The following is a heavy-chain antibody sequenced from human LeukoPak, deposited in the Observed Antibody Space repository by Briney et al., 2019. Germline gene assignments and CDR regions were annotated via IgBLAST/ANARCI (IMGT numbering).Heavy chain of an antibody. J-gene: IGHJ6*02. CDR2: IKSKTDGGTT. D-gene: IGHD4-23*01. CDR1: GFTFSNAW. Sequence: GSPRLSCAASGFTFSNAWMSWVRQAPGKGLEWVGRIKSKTDGGTTDYAAPVKGRFTISRDDSKNTLYLQMNSLKTEDTAVYYCTTDLGYGGNPHYYYYGMDVWGQGTTVTVSS. CDR3: TTDLGYGGNPHYYYYGMDV. V-gene: IGHV3-15*01.